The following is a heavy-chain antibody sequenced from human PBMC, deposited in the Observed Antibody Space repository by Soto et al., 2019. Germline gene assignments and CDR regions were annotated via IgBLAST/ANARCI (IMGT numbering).Heavy chain of an antibody. CDR3: ASREIQGPIDY. J-gene: IGHJ4*02. Sequence: QVQLQESGPGLVKPSDTLSLTCAVSGYSISSSNWWGWIRQPPGKGLEWIGYIYYSGTTYYNPSPKXGXTXSXXTSKNQFSLKLTSVTAVDTAVYYCASREIQGPIDYWGQGTLVTVSS. CDR1: GYSISSSNW. V-gene: IGHV4-28*01. CDR2: IYYSGTT. D-gene: IGHD1-26*01.